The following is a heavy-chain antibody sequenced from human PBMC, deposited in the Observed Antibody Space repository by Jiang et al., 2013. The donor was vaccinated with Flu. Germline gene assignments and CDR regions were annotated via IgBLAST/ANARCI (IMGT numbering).Heavy chain of an antibody. J-gene: IGHJ4*02. Sequence: SGAEVKKPGASVKVSCKASGYTFTSYTINWVRQAPGQGLEWMGWISAYNGNTNYAQKFQGRVTMTTDTSTSTAYMELRSLRSDDTGVYYCARAAGALSPDDYWGQGTLVTVSS. CDR1: GYTFTSYT. CDR3: ARAAGALSPDDY. D-gene: IGHD3-16*01. V-gene: IGHV1-18*04. CDR2: ISAYNGNT.